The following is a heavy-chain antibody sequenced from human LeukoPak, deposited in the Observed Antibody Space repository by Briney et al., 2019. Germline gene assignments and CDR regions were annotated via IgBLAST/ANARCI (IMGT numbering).Heavy chain of an antibody. CDR3: ARGLGPSRYYYYYGMDV. V-gene: IGHV4-34*01. CDR2: INHSGST. Sequence: PSETLSLTCAVYGGSFSGYYWSWIRQPPGKGLEWIGEINHSGSTNYNPSLKSRVTISVDTSKNQFSLKLSSVTAADTAVYYCARGLGPSRYYYYYGMDVWGQGTTVTVSS. J-gene: IGHJ6*02. CDR1: GGSFSGYY.